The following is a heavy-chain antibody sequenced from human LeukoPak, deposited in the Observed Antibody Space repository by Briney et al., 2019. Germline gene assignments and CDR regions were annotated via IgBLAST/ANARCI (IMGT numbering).Heavy chain of an antibody. J-gene: IGHJ4*02. CDR2: IYYSGST. CDR1: GGSISSYY. CDR3: ARQEMATAYFDY. Sequence: SETLFLTCTVSGGSISSYYWSWIRQPPGKGLEWIGYIYYSGSTNYNPSLKGRVTISVDASKNQFSLKLSSVTAADTAVYYCARQEMATAYFDYWGQGTLVTVSS. D-gene: IGHD5-24*01. V-gene: IGHV4-59*08.